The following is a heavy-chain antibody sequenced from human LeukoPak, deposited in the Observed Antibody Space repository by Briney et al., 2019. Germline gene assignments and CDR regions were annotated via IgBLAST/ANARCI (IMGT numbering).Heavy chain of an antibody. J-gene: IGHJ3*02. Sequence: SQTLSLTCAISGDSVSSNSAAWNWSRQSPSRGLEWLGRTYYRSKWYNDYAVSVKSRITINPDTSKNQFSLQLNSVTPEDTAVYYCARDSRASYSSSWYGGRAAFDIWGQGTMVTVSS. D-gene: IGHD6-13*01. V-gene: IGHV6-1*01. CDR2: TYYRSKWYN. CDR1: GDSVSSNSAA. CDR3: ARDSRASYSSSWYGGRAAFDI.